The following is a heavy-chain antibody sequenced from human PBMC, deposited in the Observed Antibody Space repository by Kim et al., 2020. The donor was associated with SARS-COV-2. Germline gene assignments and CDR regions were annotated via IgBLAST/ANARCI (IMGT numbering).Heavy chain of an antibody. CDR2: INHSGST. Sequence: SETLSLTCAVYGGSFSGYYWSWIRQPPGKGLEWIGEINHSGSTNYNPSLKSRVTISVDTSKNQFSLKLSSVTAADTAVYYCARVPVAFDIWGQGTMVTVSS. V-gene: IGHV4-34*01. CDR3: ARVPVAFDI. J-gene: IGHJ3*02. CDR1: GGSFSGYY.